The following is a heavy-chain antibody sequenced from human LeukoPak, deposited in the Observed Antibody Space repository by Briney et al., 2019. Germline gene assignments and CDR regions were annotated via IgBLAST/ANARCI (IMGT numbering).Heavy chain of an antibody. V-gene: IGHV3-30-3*01. CDR1: GFTFSSYA. J-gene: IGHJ3*02. Sequence: GGSLRLSCAASGFTFSSYAMHWVRQAPGKGLEWVAVISYDGSNKYYADSVKGRSTISRDNSKNTLYLQMNSLRAEDTAVYYCARDGDAANIVVVPAANDAFDIWGQGTMVTVSS. D-gene: IGHD2-2*01. CDR3: ARDGDAANIVVVPAANDAFDI. CDR2: ISYDGSNK.